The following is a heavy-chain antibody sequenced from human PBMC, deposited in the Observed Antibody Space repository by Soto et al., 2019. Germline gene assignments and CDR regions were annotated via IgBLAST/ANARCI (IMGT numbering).Heavy chain of an antibody. CDR2: INAGNGNT. Sequence: ASVKVSCKAFGYTFTGYPIHWVRQAPGQRLEWMGWINAGNGNTKSSQRFQGRVTITRDTSASTAYMELSSLRSEDTTVFYCARNVGSGWYDYWGQGTLLTVSS. V-gene: IGHV1-3*01. J-gene: IGHJ4*02. D-gene: IGHD6-19*01. CDR1: GYTFTGYP. CDR3: ARNVGSGWYDY.